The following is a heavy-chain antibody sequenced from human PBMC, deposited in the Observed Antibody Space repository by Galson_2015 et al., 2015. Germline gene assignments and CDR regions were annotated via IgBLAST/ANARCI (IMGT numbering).Heavy chain of an antibody. CDR2: ISYDGSNK. J-gene: IGHJ4*02. Sequence: SLRLSCAASGFTFSSYAMHWVRQAPGKGLEWVAVISYDGSNKYYADSVKGRFTISRDNSKNTLYLQMNSLRAEDTAVYYCARDGRYGGIDYWGQGTLVTVSS. CDR1: GFTFSSYA. CDR3: ARDGRYGGIDY. D-gene: IGHD4-23*01. V-gene: IGHV3-30-3*01.